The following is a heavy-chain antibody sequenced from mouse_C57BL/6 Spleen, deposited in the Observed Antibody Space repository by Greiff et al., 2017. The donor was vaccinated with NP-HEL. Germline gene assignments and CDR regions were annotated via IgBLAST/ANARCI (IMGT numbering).Heavy chain of an antibody. CDR1: GYTFTSYT. J-gene: IGHJ3*01. V-gene: IGHV1-4*01. CDR3: AREEGLYGNLAY. CDR2: INPSSGYT. Sequence: ESGAELARPGASVKMSCKASGYTFTSYTMHWVKQRPGQGLEWIGYINPSSGYTKYNQKFKDKATLTADKSSSTAYMQLSSLTSEDSAVYYCAREEGLYGNLAYWGQGTLVTVSA. D-gene: IGHD2-1*01.